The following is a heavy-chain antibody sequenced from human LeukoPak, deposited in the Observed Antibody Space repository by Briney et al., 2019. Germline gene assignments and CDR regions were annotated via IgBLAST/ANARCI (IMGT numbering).Heavy chain of an antibody. Sequence: SETLSLTCTVSGGSISSGGYYWSWIRQPPGKGLEWIGYIYHSGSTYYNPSLKSRVTISVDRSKNQFSLKLSSVTAADTAVYYCARGRSGYDSYNWFDPWGQGTLVTVSS. CDR1: GGSISSGGYY. D-gene: IGHD5-12*01. J-gene: IGHJ5*02. CDR2: IYHSGST. CDR3: ARGRSGYDSYNWFDP. V-gene: IGHV4-30-2*01.